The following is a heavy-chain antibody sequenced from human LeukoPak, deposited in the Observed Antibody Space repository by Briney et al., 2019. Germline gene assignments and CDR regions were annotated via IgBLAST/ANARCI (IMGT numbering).Heavy chain of an antibody. CDR2: IIPIFGTA. V-gene: IGHV1-69*13. J-gene: IGHJ5*02. Sequence: SVKVSCKASGYTFTNYGISWVRQAPGQGLEWMGGIIPIFGTANYAQKFQGRVTITADESTSTAYMELSSLRSEDTAVYYCARDGLRYSSGWYWFDPWGQGTLVTVSS. CDR1: GYTFTNYG. CDR3: ARDGLRYSSGWYWFDP. D-gene: IGHD6-19*01.